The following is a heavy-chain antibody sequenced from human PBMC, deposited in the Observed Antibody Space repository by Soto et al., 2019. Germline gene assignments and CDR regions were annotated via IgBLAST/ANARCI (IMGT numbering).Heavy chain of an antibody. CDR3: AREGLTGTIGLYYYYGMDV. CDR2: IYYSGST. Sequence: QVQLQESGPGLVKPSETLSLTCTVSGGSISSYYWSWIRQPPGKGLEWIGYIYYSGSTNYNPSLTSRVPISVHTSKNQVSLKLSSVTAADTAVYYCAREGLTGTIGLYYYYGMDVWGQGTTVTVSS. V-gene: IGHV4-59*01. D-gene: IGHD1-7*01. J-gene: IGHJ6*02. CDR1: GGSISSYY.